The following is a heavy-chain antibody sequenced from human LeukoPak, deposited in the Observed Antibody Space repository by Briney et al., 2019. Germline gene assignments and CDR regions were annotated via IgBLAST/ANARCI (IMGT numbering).Heavy chain of an antibody. CDR3: ARELTTVTSYYFDY. D-gene: IGHD4-11*01. V-gene: IGHV3-21*01. J-gene: IGHJ4*02. Sequence: GGSLRLSCAASGFTFSSYSMNWVRQAPGKGLEWLSSISGSSSYIYYADSVKGRFTISRDNAKNLLFLQMNSLRAEDTAVYYCARELTTVTSYYFDYWGQGTLVTVSS. CDR2: ISGSSSYI. CDR1: GFTFSSYS.